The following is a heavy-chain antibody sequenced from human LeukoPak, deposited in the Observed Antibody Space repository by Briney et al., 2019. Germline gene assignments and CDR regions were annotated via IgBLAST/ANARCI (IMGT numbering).Heavy chain of an antibody. D-gene: IGHD6-13*01. Sequence: GSLRLSCGASGFTFSTYAMSWVRQAPGKGLEWVSYISSSSSTIYYTDSVKGRFTISRDNAKNSLYLQMNSLRAEDTAVYYCAEGIYSSSLDYWGQGTLVTVSS. CDR1: GFTFSTYA. CDR2: ISSSSSTI. CDR3: AEGIYSSSLDY. V-gene: IGHV3-48*01. J-gene: IGHJ4*02.